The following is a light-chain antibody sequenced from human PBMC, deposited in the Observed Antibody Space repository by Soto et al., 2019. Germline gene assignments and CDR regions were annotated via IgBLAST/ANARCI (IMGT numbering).Light chain of an antibody. CDR2: GAS. V-gene: IGKV1-5*01. CDR3: QQYNVYSRA. CDR1: QSISSW. J-gene: IGKJ1*01. Sequence: IHMTHSPSTLSASVLYRVTITFLASQSISSWLALYQQKPGKAPKLLIYGASSLQSGVPSRFSGSGSGTEFTLTISSLQPDDFATYYCQQYNVYSRAFGQGTKVDIK.